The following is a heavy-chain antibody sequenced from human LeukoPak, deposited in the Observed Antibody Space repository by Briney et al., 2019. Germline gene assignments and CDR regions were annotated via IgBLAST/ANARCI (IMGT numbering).Heavy chain of an antibody. CDR2: IYHSGST. CDR1: GGSISSGGYY. CDR3: ARDRSEPEYFDY. V-gene: IGHV4-30-2*01. J-gene: IGHJ4*02. Sequence: SETLSLTCTVSGGSISSGGYYWSWIRQPPGKGLEWIGYIYHSGSTYYNPSLKSRVTISVDRSKNQFSLKLSSVTAADTAVYYCARDRSEPEYFDYWGQGTLVTVSS.